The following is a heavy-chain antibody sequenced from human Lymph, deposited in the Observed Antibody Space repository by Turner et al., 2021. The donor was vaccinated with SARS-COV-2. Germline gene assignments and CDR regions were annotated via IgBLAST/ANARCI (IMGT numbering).Heavy chain of an antibody. J-gene: IGHJ6*02. V-gene: IGHV3-30*18. Sequence: QVQLVESGGGVVQPGRSLRLSCAASGFTFSSYGMHWGRQAPGKGLEWVAVISYAGSNKYYADSVKGRFTISRDNSKNTLYLQMNSLRAEDTAVYYCAKSCRAYWVPVEGMDVWGQGTTVTVSS. CDR2: ISYAGSNK. CDR3: AKSCRAYWVPVEGMDV. CDR1: GFTFSSYG. D-gene: IGHD2-8*02.